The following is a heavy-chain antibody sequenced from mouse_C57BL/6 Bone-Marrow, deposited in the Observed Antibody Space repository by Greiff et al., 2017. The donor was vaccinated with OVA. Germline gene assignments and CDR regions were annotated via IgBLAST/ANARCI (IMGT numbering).Heavy chain of an antibody. Sequence: QVQLKESGPGLVKPSQSLFLTCSITGFPITSGYYWIWIRQSPGKPLEWMGYITHSGETFYNPSLQSPISITRETSKNQFFLQLNSVATEDTAMYYCAGELAWFAYRGQGSLVTVSA. J-gene: IGHJ3*01. CDR2: ITHSGET. CDR1: GFPITSGYY. CDR3: AGELAWFAY. V-gene: IGHV12-3*01.